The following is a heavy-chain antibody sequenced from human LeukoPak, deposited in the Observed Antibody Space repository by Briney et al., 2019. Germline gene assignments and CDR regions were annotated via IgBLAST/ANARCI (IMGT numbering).Heavy chain of an antibody. D-gene: IGHD2-2*01. CDR3: ASPHCSSTSCYTYYYMDV. V-gene: IGHV1-69*13. CDR1: GGTFSSYA. Sequence: SVKVSCKASGGTFSSYAISWVRQAPGQGLEWMGGIIPIFGTANYAQKFQGRVTITADESTSTAYMELSSLRSEDTAVYYCASPHCSSTSCYTYYYMDVWGKGTTVTVSS. CDR2: IIPIFGTA. J-gene: IGHJ6*03.